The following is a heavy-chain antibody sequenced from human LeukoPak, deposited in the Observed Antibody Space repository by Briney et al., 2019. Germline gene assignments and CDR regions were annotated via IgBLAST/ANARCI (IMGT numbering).Heavy chain of an antibody. J-gene: IGHJ4*02. V-gene: IGHV3-33*03. D-gene: IGHD3-10*01. Sequence: GGSLRLSCAASGFTFSNYGMHWVRQAPGKGLEWVALIWFDGSNKDYADSVKGRFTISRDNSNNMLYLQMNSLRTEDTAVCYCAKQGYGSGTYVLDYWGQGTLVTVSS. CDR2: IWFDGSNK. CDR3: AKQGYGSGTYVLDY. CDR1: GFTFSNYG.